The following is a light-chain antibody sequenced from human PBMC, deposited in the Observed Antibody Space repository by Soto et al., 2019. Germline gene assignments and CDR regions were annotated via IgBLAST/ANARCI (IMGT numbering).Light chain of an antibody. CDR2: INI. CDR1: SSNIGAGYD. CDR3: QSYDSSLSGYV. V-gene: IGLV1-40*01. Sequence: QSALTQPPSVSGAPGQRVTISCTGSSSNIGAGYDVHWYQQLPGTAPKLLIFININRPSGVPDRFSGSKSGTSASLAITGLRAEDEADYYCQSYDSSLSGYVFGTGTQLTV. J-gene: IGLJ1*01.